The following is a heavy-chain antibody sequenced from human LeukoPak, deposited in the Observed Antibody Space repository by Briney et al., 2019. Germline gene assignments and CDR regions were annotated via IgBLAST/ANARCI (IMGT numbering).Heavy chain of an antibody. D-gene: IGHD3-10*01. J-gene: IGHJ5*02. CDR2: LNAGHGNT. Sequence: ASVKVSCKASGYTFTHYGIHWVRQAPGQRLEWMGWLNAGHGNTKYSQEFQGRVTITRDTSASTAYMELSSLRSEDMAVYYCARGARFRSYGSGTYYTSLPFDPWGQGTPVTVSS. V-gene: IGHV1-3*03. CDR3: ARGARFRSYGSGTYYTSLPFDP. CDR1: GYTFTHYG.